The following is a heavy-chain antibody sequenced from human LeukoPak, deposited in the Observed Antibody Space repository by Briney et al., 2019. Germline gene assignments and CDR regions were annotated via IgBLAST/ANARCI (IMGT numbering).Heavy chain of an antibody. Sequence: SETLSLTCAVYGGSFSGFYWSWIRQPPGKGLEWIGETNHSGSTNYNPSLKSRVTISVDTSKNQFSLKLSSVTAADTAVYYCARNRDGYNSFDYWGQGTLVTVSS. CDR3: ARNRDGYNSFDY. CDR2: TNHSGST. J-gene: IGHJ4*02. V-gene: IGHV4-34*01. D-gene: IGHD5-24*01. CDR1: GGSFSGFY.